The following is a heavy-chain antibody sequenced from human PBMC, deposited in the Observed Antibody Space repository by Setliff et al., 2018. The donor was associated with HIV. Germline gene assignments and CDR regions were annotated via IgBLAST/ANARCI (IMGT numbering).Heavy chain of an antibody. D-gene: IGHD6-19*01. CDR2: ISGFNGNT. CDR1: GYTFISYG. Sequence: ASVKVSCKASGYTFISYGISWVRQAPGQGLEWMGWISGFNGNTKHGQNFQGRVTMTIDTSTSAVYMDLRSLTSDDTAVYYCGRVPYKSAWFSGGHNPFDVWGQGTMVTVSS. CDR3: GRVPYKSAWFSGGHNPFDV. J-gene: IGHJ3*01. V-gene: IGHV1-18*01.